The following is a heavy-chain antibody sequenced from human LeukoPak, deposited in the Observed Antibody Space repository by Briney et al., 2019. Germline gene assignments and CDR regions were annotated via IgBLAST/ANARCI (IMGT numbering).Heavy chain of an antibody. J-gene: IGHJ4*02. CDR1: GYTFTSYG. CDR2: ISAYNGNT. Sequence: ASVKVSCKASGYTFTSYGISWVRQAPGQGLEWMGWISAYNGNTNYAQKLQGRVTMTTDTSTSTAYMELRSLRSDDTAVYYCATAVPGEMATIGIFDYWGQGTLVTVSS. CDR3: ATAVPGEMATIGIFDY. V-gene: IGHV1-18*01. D-gene: IGHD5-24*01.